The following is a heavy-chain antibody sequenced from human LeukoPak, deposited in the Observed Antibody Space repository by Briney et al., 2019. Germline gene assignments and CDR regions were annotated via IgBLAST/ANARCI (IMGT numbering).Heavy chain of an antibody. Sequence: PGRSLRLSCAASGFTFSSYGMHWVRQAPGKGLEWVAVIWYDGSNKYYADSVKGRFTISRDDSKNTLYLQMNSLRAEDTAVYYCARVHDSSGTREYYYGLDVWGQGTTVTVSS. V-gene: IGHV3-33*01. J-gene: IGHJ6*02. CDR1: GFTFSSYG. CDR2: IWYDGSNK. CDR3: ARVHDSSGTREYYYGLDV. D-gene: IGHD3-22*01.